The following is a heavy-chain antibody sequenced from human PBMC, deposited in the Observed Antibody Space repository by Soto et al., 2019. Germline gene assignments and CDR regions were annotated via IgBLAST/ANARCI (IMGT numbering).Heavy chain of an antibody. Sequence: SETLSLTCTVSGGSISSYYWSWIRQPPGKGLEWIGYIYYSGSTNYNPSLKSRVTISVDTSKNQFSLKLSSVTAADTAVYYCARDGDTHYFDYWGQGTLVTVSS. CDR3: ARDGDTHYFDY. V-gene: IGHV4-59*01. CDR1: GGSISSYY. CDR2: IYYSGST. J-gene: IGHJ4*02. D-gene: IGHD5-18*01.